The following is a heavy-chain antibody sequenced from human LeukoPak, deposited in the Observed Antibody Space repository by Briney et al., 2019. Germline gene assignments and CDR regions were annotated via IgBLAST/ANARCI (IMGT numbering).Heavy chain of an antibody. J-gene: IGHJ4*02. Sequence: PGGSLRLSCAASGFTFSYAWMSWVRQAPGRGLEWIGRIKSKTDGGTTDYAASVKGRFTISRDDSKNTLYLQMNSLKTEDTAVYYCTTGPVRQRYSGSYYIDFWGQGTLVTVSS. D-gene: IGHD1-26*01. CDR2: IKSKTDGGTT. CDR1: GFTFSYAW. V-gene: IGHV3-15*01. CDR3: TTGPVRQRYSGSYYIDF.